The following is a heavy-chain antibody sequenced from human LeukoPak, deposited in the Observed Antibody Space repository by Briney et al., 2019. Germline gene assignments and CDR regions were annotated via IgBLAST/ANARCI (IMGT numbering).Heavy chain of an antibody. CDR2: ISSSGSTI. CDR1: GFKFSDYY. CDR3: ARTDSSGYPYYYYGMDV. J-gene: IGHJ6*02. D-gene: IGHD3-22*01. Sequence: GGSLRLSCVASGFKFSDYYMNWIRQAPGKGLEWVSYISSSGSTIYYADSVKGRFTISRDSSKNTLYLQMNSLRAEDTAVYYCARTDSSGYPYYYYGMDVWGQGTTVTVSS. V-gene: IGHV3-11*04.